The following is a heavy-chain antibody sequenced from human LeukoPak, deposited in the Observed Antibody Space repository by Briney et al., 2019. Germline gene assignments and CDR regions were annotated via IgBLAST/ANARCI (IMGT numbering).Heavy chain of an antibody. Sequence: PGGSLRLSCAASGFTFSDYYMSWIRQAPGKGLEWVSYISSSGSTIYYADSVKGRFTISRDNTKNSLYLQMNSLRAEDTAVYYCAKDLNIIRPYGMDVWGQGTTVTVSS. CDR3: AKDLNIIRPYGMDV. CDR1: GFTFSDYY. V-gene: IGHV3-11*01. CDR2: ISSSGSTI. D-gene: IGHD6-6*01. J-gene: IGHJ6*02.